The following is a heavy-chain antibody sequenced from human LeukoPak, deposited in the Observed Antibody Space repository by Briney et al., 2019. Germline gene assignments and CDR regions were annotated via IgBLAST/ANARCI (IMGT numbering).Heavy chain of an antibody. V-gene: IGHV3-7*03. CDR2: IKQDGSEK. CDR1: GFTFSSYW. Sequence: GGSLRLSCAASGFTFSSYWMSWVRQAPGKGLEWVANIKQDGSEKYYVDSVKGRFTTSRDNAKNSLYLQMNSLRAEDTAVYYCARDYDILTGGPKDYWGQGTLVTVSS. D-gene: IGHD3-9*01. J-gene: IGHJ4*02. CDR3: ARDYDILTGGPKDY.